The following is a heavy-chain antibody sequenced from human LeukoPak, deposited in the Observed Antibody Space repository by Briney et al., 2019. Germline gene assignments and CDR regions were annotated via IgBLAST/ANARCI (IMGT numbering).Heavy chain of an antibody. Sequence: ASVKVSCKASGYTFTGYYMHWVRQAPGQGLEWMGWINPNSGGTNYAQKFQGRVTMTRDTSISTAYMELSRLRAEDTALYYCAKDISLYYDILTGPDYWGQGTLVTVSS. CDR2: INPNSGGT. CDR3: AKDISLYYDILTGPDY. CDR1: GYTFTGYY. J-gene: IGHJ4*02. V-gene: IGHV1-2*02. D-gene: IGHD3-9*01.